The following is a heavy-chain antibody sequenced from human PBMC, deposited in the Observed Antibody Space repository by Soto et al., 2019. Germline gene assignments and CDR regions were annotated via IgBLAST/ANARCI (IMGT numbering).Heavy chain of an antibody. CDR2: IDPSDSYT. Sequence: PGESLKISCKGSGYSFTSYWISWVRQMPGKGLEGMGRIDPSDSYTNYSPSFQGHVTISADKSISTAYLQWSSLKASDTAMYYCARRGVVPAAILDYYYGMDVWGQGTTVTVSS. D-gene: IGHD2-2*02. CDR3: ARRGVVPAAILDYYYGMDV. CDR1: GYSFTSYW. J-gene: IGHJ6*02. V-gene: IGHV5-10-1*01.